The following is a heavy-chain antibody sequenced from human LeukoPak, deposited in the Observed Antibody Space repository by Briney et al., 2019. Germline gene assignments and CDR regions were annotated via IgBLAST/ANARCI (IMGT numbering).Heavy chain of an antibody. CDR1: GFTFSSYD. CDR3: ARGSLREIPTGAFDI. J-gene: IGHJ3*02. CDR2: IGTAGDT. D-gene: IGHD1-14*01. V-gene: IGHV3-13*01. Sequence: GGSLRLSCAASGFTFSSYDMHWVRQATGKGLEWVSAIGTAGDTYYPGSVKGRFTISRENAKNSLYLQMNSLRAGDTAVYYCARGSLREIPTGAFDIWGQGTMVTVSS.